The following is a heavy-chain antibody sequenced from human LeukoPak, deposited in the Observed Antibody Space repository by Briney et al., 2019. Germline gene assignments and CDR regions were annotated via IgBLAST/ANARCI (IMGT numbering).Heavy chain of an antibody. Sequence: PGGSLRLSCAASGFTFSIYEMNWVRQAPGKGLEWVSYISSIGTTIYYADSVKGRFTISRDNAKNLLYLQMNSLRAEDTAVYYCARGERGDYWGQGTLVTVSS. CDR3: ARGERGDY. V-gene: IGHV3-48*03. CDR1: GFTFSIYE. D-gene: IGHD1-26*01. J-gene: IGHJ4*02. CDR2: ISSIGTTI.